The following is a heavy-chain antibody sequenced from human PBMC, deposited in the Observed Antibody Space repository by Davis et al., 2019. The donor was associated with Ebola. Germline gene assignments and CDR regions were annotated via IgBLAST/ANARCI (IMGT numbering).Heavy chain of an antibody. J-gene: IGHJ4*02. V-gene: IGHV3-33*08. CDR3: ARELRVYAIVGYDY. D-gene: IGHD2-8*01. CDR2: IWYDGSNK. CDR1: GFTFSSYS. Sequence: PGGSLRLSCAASGFTFSSYSMNWVRQAPGKGLEWVAVIWYDGSNKYYADSVKGRFTISRDNSKNTLYLQMNSLRAEDTAVYYCARELRVYAIVGYDYWGQGTLVTVSS.